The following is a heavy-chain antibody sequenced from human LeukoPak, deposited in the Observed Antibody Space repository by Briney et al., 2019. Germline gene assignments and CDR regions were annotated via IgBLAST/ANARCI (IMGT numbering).Heavy chain of an antibody. Sequence: ASVKVSCKASGYTFTSYAMHWVRQAPGQRLEWMGWINAGNGNTKYSQKFQGRVTITRDTSASTAYMELSSLRSEDTAVYYCARERSAAGGFWFDPWGQGTLVTVSS. J-gene: IGHJ5*02. CDR1: GYTFTSYA. CDR2: INAGNGNT. V-gene: IGHV1-3*01. D-gene: IGHD6-13*01. CDR3: ARERSAAGGFWFDP.